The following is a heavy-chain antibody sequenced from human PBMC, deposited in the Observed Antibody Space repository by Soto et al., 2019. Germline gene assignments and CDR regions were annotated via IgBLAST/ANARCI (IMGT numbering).Heavy chain of an antibody. CDR2: INHSGGT. V-gene: IGHV4-34*02. J-gene: IGHJ4*02. CDR3: ARLRWEQPWVFYY. CDR1: GGSFSGYY. Sequence: QVQLQQWGAGLLKPSETLSLTCAVYGGSFSGYYWSWIRQPPVKGLEWIGEINHSGGTNYNPSLKSRVTISVDTSKNQFSLKLSSVTAADTAVFYCARLRWEQPWVFYYWGQGTLVTVSS. D-gene: IGHD1-26*01.